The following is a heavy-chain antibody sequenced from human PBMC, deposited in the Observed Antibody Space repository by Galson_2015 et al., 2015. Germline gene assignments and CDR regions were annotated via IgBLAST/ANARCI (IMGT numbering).Heavy chain of an antibody. CDR2: ISYDGGDK. D-gene: IGHD3-10*01. CDR3: AKDRNMVRDIYDFDY. CDR1: GFTFNSYG. V-gene: IGHV3-30*18. J-gene: IGHJ4*02. Sequence: SLRLSCAASGFTFNSYGMHWVRQAPGKGLEWVAVISYDGGDKYYADSVKGRFTVSRDNSKNTLYLQMNSLRAEDTAIYYCAKDRNMVRDIYDFDYWGQGSLVTVSS.